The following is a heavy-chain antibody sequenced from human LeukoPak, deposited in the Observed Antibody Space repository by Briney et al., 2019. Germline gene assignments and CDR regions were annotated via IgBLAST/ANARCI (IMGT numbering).Heavy chain of an antibody. CDR1: GFTFSSYG. CDR3: ARNASDM. V-gene: IGHV3-30*02. Sequence: PGGSPRLSCAASGFTFSSYGMHWIRQAPGKGLEWVAFIRNDGSIIYNADSVKGRFTISRDNSKNTLYLQMNSLRAEDTAVYYCARNASDMWGQGTMATVSS. J-gene: IGHJ3*02. CDR2: IRNDGSII.